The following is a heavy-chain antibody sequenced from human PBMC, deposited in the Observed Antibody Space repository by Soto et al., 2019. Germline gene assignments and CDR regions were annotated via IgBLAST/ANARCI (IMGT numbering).Heavy chain of an antibody. CDR3: ARRSPTSYFDP. CDR1: GGSINSGGQY. D-gene: IGHD1-26*01. CDR2: GYYSGLT. J-gene: IGHJ5*02. Sequence: QVQLQESGPGLVKPSQTLSLTCSVSGGSINSGGQYWSWIRQPPGKGLEWIGYGYYSGLTHYSPSLKSRVTISIDTSKKQFSLKLNSVTAADTGVYYCARRSPTSYFDPWGQGTLVTVSS. V-gene: IGHV4-31*03.